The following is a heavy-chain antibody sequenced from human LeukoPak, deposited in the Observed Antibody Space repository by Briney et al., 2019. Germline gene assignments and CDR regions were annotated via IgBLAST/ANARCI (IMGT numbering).Heavy chain of an antibody. CDR3: ARAPIVVVPAATRSMGYYFDY. CDR2: INHSGST. CDR1: GGSFSGYY. Sequence: SETLSLTCAVYGGSFSGYYWSWIRQPPGKGLEWIGEINHSGSTNYNPSLKSRVTILVDTSKNQFSLKLSSVTAADTAVYYCARAPIVVVPAATRSMGYYFDYWGQGTLVTVSS. D-gene: IGHD2-2*01. J-gene: IGHJ4*02. V-gene: IGHV4-34*01.